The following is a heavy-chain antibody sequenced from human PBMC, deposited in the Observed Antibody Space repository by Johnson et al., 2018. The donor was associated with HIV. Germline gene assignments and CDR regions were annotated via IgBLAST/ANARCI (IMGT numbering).Heavy chain of an antibody. CDR3: ARFGRGGSHAFDI. Sequence: QVQLVESGGGVVQPGMSMRLSCAASGFTFSSYGMHWVRQAPGKGLEWVAVISYDGSNKYYADSVKGRFTISRDNSKNTLYLQMNSLRAEDTAVYCCARFGRGGSHAFDIWGQGTMVTVSS. D-gene: IGHD5-24*01. V-gene: IGHV3-30*03. CDR2: ISYDGSNK. J-gene: IGHJ3*02. CDR1: GFTFSSYG.